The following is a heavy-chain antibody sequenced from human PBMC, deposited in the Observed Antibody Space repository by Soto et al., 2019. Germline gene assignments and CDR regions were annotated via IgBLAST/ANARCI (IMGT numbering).Heavy chain of an antibody. J-gene: IGHJ5*01. CDR3: ARDIWSGNYKCFDS. CDR1: TLTVILYG. Sequence: GGSVRLSCASSTLTVILYGIQWVRPARGKGLNWVAFISNDGGTPYYADSVKGRFSTSRDNSMKTVDLHMNSRRAADTAIYFYARDIWSGNYKCFDSWGQGTLVTVSS. V-gene: IGHV3-30*03. CDR2: ISNDGGTP. D-gene: IGHD3-3*01.